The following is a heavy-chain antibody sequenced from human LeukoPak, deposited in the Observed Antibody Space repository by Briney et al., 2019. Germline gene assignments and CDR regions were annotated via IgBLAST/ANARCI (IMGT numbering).Heavy chain of an antibody. D-gene: IGHD4-17*01. CDR3: ARGTTVTLFDY. CDR2: ISSSGSTI. CDR1: GFTFSSYA. Sequence: GGSLRLSCAASGFTFSSYAMSWVRQAPGKGLEWVSYISSSGSTIYYADSVKGRFTISRDNAKNSLYLQMNSLRAEDTAVYYCARGTTVTLFDYWGQGTLVTVSS. J-gene: IGHJ4*02. V-gene: IGHV3-48*04.